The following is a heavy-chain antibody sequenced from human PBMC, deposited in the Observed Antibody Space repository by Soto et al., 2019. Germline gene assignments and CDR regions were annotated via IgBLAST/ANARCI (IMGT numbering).Heavy chain of an antibody. CDR3: ARHPVTAD. V-gene: IGHV3-7*03. CDR2: IKGDGSNT. J-gene: IGHJ4*02. CDR1: GFTLSDYY. Sequence: GSLRLSCATSGFTLSDYYISWVRQAPGKGLEWVGNIKGDGSNTHYVVSVRGRFTISRDNAENSIYLQINNLRVEDTAIYSCARHPVTADWGKGTQVTVSS.